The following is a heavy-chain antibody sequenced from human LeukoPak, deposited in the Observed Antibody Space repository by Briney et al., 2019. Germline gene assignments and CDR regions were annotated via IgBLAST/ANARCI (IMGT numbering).Heavy chain of an antibody. V-gene: IGHV3-48*01. CDR2: ISGSSSMI. CDR3: AKSPARYCSGGSCYSHYYYYMDV. Sequence: PGGSLRLSCAASGFTFSTYSMNWVRQAPGKGLEWVSYISGSSSMIYYADSVKGRFTISRDNSKNTLYLQMNSLRAEDTAVYYCAKSPARYCSGGSCYSHYYYYMDVWGKGTTVTVSS. D-gene: IGHD2-15*01. CDR1: GFTFSTYS. J-gene: IGHJ6*03.